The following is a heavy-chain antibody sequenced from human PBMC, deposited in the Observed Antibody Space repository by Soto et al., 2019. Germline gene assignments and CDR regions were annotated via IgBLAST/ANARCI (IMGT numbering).Heavy chain of an antibody. CDR3: ARVFSDSSSFFDP. Sequence: PSETLSLTCTVSGGSISSGGYYWSWIRHHPGKGLEWIGNIYYSGRTYYNPSLKSRVTISVDTSKNQFSLKVSPVTGADTAVYYCARVFSDSSSFFDPWGQGTLVTVSS. D-gene: IGHD6-13*01. V-gene: IGHV4-31*03. CDR2: IYYSGRT. CDR1: GGSISSGGYY. J-gene: IGHJ5*02.